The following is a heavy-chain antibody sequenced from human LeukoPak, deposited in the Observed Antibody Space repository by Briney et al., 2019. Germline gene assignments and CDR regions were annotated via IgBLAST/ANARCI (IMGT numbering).Heavy chain of an antibody. J-gene: IGHJ5*02. CDR3: ARGGYDSSGYYYGDWFDP. V-gene: IGHV1-2*06. Sequence: ASVKVSCKASGYTFTGYYMHWVRQAPGQGLEWMGRINPNSGGTNYAQKFQGRVTMTRDTSISTAYMELSRLRSDDTAVYYCARGGYDSSGYYYGDWFDPWGQGTLVTVSS. CDR2: INPNSGGT. D-gene: IGHD3-22*01. CDR1: GYTFTGYY.